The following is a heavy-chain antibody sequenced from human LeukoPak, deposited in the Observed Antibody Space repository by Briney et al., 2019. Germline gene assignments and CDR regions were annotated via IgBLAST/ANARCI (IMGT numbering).Heavy chain of an antibody. V-gene: IGHV1-8*01. CDR2: MNPNSGNT. Sequence: ASVKVSCKASGYTFTSYDINWVRQATGQGLEWMGWMNPNSGNTGYAQKFQGRVTMTRNTSISTAYMELSSLRSEDTAVYYCARGGRPHYYDFWSGYYGTHTDYYYGMDVWGQGTAVTVSS. J-gene: IGHJ6*02. CDR3: ARGGRPHYYDFWSGYYGTHTDYYYGMDV. CDR1: GYTFTSYD. D-gene: IGHD3-3*01.